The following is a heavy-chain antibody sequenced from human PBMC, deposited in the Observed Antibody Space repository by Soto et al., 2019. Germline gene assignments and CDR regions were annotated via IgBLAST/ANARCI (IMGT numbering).Heavy chain of an antibody. CDR2: ISGSGGST. CDR1: GFTFSSYA. CDR3: ARSVRHLSWFDP. V-gene: IGHV3-23*01. D-gene: IGHD3-10*01. Sequence: GGSLRLSCAASGFTFSSYAMRWVRQAPGKGLEWVSAISGSGGSTYYADSVKGRFTISRDNSKNTLYLQMNSLRAEDTAVYYCARSVRHLSWFDPWGQGTLVTVSS. J-gene: IGHJ5*02.